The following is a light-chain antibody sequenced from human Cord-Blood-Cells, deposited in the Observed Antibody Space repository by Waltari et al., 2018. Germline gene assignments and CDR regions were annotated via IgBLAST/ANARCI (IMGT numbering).Light chain of an antibody. CDR2: WAS. CDR3: QQYYSTPPT. J-gene: IGKJ4*01. Sequence: LAVSLGERATINCKSSQSVLYSSNNKNYLAWYQQKPGQPPKLLIYWASTRESGVPDRFSGSGSGTDFTLTISRLQAEDVAVYYCQQYYSTPPTFGGGTKVEIK. V-gene: IGKV4-1*01. CDR1: QSVLYSSNNKNY.